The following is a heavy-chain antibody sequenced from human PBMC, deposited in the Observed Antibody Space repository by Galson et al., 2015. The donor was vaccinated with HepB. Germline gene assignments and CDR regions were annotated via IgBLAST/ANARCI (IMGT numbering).Heavy chain of an antibody. Sequence: SVKVSCKASGGTFSSYAISWVRQAPGQGLEWMGGIIPIFGIANYAQKFQGRVTITADESTSTAYMELSSLRSEDTAVYYCARALIVGATTADYWGQGALVTVSS. D-gene: IGHD1-26*01. CDR1: GGTFSSYA. J-gene: IGHJ4*02. V-gene: IGHV1-69*13. CDR3: ARALIVGATTADY. CDR2: IIPIFGIA.